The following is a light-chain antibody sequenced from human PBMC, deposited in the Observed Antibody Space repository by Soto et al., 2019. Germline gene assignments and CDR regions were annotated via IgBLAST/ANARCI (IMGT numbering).Light chain of an antibody. CDR3: SSYAGSNNNLV. J-gene: IGLJ2*01. CDR1: SSDVGGYNF. CDR2: EVT. Sequence: QSVLTQPPSASGSPGQSVTISCTGTSSDVGGYNFVSWYQQHPGKAPKLMIYEVTRRPSGVPDRFSGSKSGNTASLTVSGLQAEDEADYYCSSYAGSNNNLVFGGGTQLTVL. V-gene: IGLV2-8*01.